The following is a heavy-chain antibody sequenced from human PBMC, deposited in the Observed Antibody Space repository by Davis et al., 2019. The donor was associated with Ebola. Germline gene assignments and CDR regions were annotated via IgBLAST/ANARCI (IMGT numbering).Heavy chain of an antibody. CDR1: GGSFSGYY. Sequence: SETLSLTCAVYGGSFSGYYWSWIRQPPGKGLEWIGEIHHSGSTNYNPSLKSRVTISVDTSKNQFSLKLSSVTAADTAVYYCAREPFVNSGYGYGMDVWGQGTTVTVSS. CDR3: AREPFVNSGYGYGMDV. D-gene: IGHD5-12*01. V-gene: IGHV4-34*01. J-gene: IGHJ6*02. CDR2: IHHSGST.